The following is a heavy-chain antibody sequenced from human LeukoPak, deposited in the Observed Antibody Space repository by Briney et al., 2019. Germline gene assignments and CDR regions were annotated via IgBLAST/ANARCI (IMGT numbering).Heavy chain of an antibody. J-gene: IGHJ3*02. CDR2: ISSSSSYI. CDR3: ASLYYYDSSGYSPDAFDI. D-gene: IGHD3-22*01. V-gene: IGHV3-21*04. CDR1: GFTFSSYS. Sequence: PGGSLRLSCAASGFTFSSYSMNWVRQAPGKGLEWVSSISSSSSYIYYADSVKGRFTISRDNSKNTLYLQMNSLRAEDTAVYYCASLYYYDSSGYSPDAFDIWGQGTMVTVSS.